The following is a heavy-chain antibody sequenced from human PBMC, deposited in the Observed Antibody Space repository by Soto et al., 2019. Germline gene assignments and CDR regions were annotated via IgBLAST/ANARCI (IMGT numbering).Heavy chain of an antibody. J-gene: IGHJ3*02. Sequence: GASVKVSCKASGGTFSSYAISWVRQAPGQGLEWTGGIIPIFGTANYAQKFQGRVTITADESTSTAYMELSSLRSEDTAVYYCARDGSAAGKGTGKTDAFDIWGQGTMVTVSS. CDR1: GGTFSSYA. CDR3: ARDGSAAGKGTGKTDAFDI. D-gene: IGHD6-13*01. CDR2: IIPIFGTA. V-gene: IGHV1-69*13.